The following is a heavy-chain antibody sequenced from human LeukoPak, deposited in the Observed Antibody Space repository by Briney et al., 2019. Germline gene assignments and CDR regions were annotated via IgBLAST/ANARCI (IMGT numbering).Heavy chain of an antibody. D-gene: IGHD3-16*01. CDR1: GFTVSSNY. V-gene: IGHV3-66*02. Sequence: AGGSLRLSCAASGFTVSSNYMSWVRRAPGKGPEWVSVIYSGGSTYYADSVRGRFTISRDNSKNTLYLQMNSLRAEDTAVYYCAIMVIPYYFDYWGQGTLVTVSS. CDR3: AIMVIPYYFDY. J-gene: IGHJ4*02. CDR2: IYSGGST.